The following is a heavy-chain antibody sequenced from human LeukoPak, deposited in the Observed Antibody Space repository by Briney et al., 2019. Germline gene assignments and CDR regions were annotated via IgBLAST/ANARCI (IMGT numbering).Heavy chain of an antibody. CDR3: ARDSGSGHFDY. J-gene: IGHJ4*02. CDR2: LSSGGST. V-gene: IGHV4-4*07. CDR1: GGSISYNY. Sequence: SETLSLTCSVSGGSISYNYWSWLRQPAGKGLEWIGRLSSGGSTNYSPSLKSRLTISVDRSKNHFSLKLTSVTAADTAVYYCARDSGSGHFDYWGQGTLVTVSS. D-gene: IGHD1-14*01.